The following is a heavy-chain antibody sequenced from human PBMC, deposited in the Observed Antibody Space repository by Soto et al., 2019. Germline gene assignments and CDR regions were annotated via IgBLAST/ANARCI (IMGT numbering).Heavy chain of an antibody. J-gene: IGHJ4*02. CDR2: ISYDGSNK. CDR3: AKDHDFWSGYYTGMMGYYFDY. Sequence: GGSLRLSCAASGFTFSSYGMHWVRQAPGKGLEWVAVISYDGSNKYYADSVKGRFTISRDNSKNTLYLQMNSLRAEDTAVYYCAKDHDFWSGYYTGMMGYYFDYWGQGTLVTVSS. CDR1: GFTFSSYG. D-gene: IGHD3-3*01. V-gene: IGHV3-30*18.